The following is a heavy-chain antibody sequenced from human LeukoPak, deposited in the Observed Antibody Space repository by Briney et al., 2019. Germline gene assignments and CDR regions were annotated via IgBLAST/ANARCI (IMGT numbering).Heavy chain of an antibody. J-gene: IGHJ6*02. D-gene: IGHD3-10*01. V-gene: IGHV4-59*01. CDR1: GGSISSYY. Sequence: PSGTLSLTCTVSGGSISSYYWSWIRQPPGKGLEWFGYIYYSGSTNYNPSLKSRVTISVDTSKNQFSLKLSSVTAADTAVYYCAREVLLDYGSGSYYKNYYYGMDVWGQGTTVTVSS. CDR2: IYYSGST. CDR3: AREVLLDYGSGSYYKNYYYGMDV.